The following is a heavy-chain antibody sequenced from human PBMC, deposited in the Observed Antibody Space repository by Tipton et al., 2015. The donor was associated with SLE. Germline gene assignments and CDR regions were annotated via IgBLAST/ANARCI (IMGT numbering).Heavy chain of an antibody. CDR3: ARECSGTGCLDY. CDR1: GYTFTSYG. Sequence: QLVQSGAEVKKPGASVKVSCKASGYTFTSYGISWVRQAPGQGLEWMGWISPYNGNTKYAQKLQGRVSMTTDTSTSTTYMALRSPRSDDTAIYYCARECSGTGCLDYWGQGTLVTVSS. CDR2: ISPYNGNT. V-gene: IGHV1-18*01. J-gene: IGHJ4*02. D-gene: IGHD3-10*02.